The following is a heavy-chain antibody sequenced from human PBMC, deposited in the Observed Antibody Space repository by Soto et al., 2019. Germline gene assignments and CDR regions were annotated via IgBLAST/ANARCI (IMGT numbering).Heavy chain of an antibody. CDR3: ARDSRSVGMATFGVYLAY. D-gene: IGHD3-10*01. CDR2: ISYDGSNK. CDR1: GFTFSSYA. Sequence: RLSCAASGFTFSSYAMHWVRQAPGKGLEWVAVISYDGSNKYYADSVKGRFTISRDNSKNTLYLQMNSLRAEATAVYYCARDSRSVGMATFGVYLAYWGQGTLVTVSS. J-gene: IGHJ4*02. V-gene: IGHV3-30-3*01.